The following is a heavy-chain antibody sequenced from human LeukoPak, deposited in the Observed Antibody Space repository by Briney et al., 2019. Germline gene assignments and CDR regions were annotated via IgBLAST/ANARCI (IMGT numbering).Heavy chain of an antibody. CDR3: AKGQWNYARYYFDY. CDR2: ISYDGSNK. V-gene: IGHV3-30*18. CDR1: GFTFSSYG. J-gene: IGHJ4*02. Sequence: GGSLRLSCAASGFTFSSYGMHWVRQAPGKGLEWVAVISYDGSNKYYADSVKGRFTISRDNSKNTLYLQMNSLRAEDTAVYYCAKGQWNYARYYFDYWGQGTLVTVSS. D-gene: IGHD3-10*02.